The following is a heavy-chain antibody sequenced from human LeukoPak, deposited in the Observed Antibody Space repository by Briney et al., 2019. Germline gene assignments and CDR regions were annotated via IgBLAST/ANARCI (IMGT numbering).Heavy chain of an antibody. D-gene: IGHD6-13*01. CDR1: VDSVSRNSAA. CDR2: TYCRSKWYN. V-gene: IGHV6-1*01. CDR3: ARVGSSTWDVRGNKYFDS. J-gene: IGHJ4*02. Sequence: SQTLSLTCAISVDSVSRNSAAWNWIRQSPSKGLEWLGRTYCRSKWYNDYGVSVKSRITINPDTSKNQFSLQLNSVTPEDTAVYYCARVGSSTWDVRGNKYFDSWGQGTLVAVSS.